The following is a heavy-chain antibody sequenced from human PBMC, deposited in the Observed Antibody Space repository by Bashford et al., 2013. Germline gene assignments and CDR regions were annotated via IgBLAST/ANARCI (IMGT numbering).Heavy chain of an antibody. V-gene: IGHV5-51*01. Sequence: WVRQDARKGLEWMGIIYPGDSDTRYSPSFQGQVTISADKSISTAYLQWSSLKASDTAMYYCASGSVVTTFIPPDYWGQGTLVTVSS. D-gene: IGHD2-21*02. J-gene: IGHJ4*02. CDR2: IYPGDSDT. CDR3: ASGSVVTTFIPPDY.